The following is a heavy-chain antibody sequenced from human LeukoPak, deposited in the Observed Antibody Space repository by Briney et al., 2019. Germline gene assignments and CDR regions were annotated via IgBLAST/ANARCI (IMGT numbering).Heavy chain of an antibody. CDR1: GFTFSSYW. J-gene: IGHJ3*02. Sequence: GGSLRLSCAASGFTFSSYWMHWVRQAPGKGLVWVSRINSDGSSTSYADSVKGRFTISRDNAKNTLYLQMNSLRAEDTAVYYCARAQDGSGYYSLPSAFDIWGQGTMVTVSS. D-gene: IGHD3-22*01. V-gene: IGHV3-74*01. CDR3: ARAQDGSGYYSLPSAFDI. CDR2: INSDGSST.